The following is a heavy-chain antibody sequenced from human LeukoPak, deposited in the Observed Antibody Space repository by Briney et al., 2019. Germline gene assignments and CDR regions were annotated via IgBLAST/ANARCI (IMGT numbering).Heavy chain of an antibody. Sequence: VASVKVSCKASGYTFTRYGISWVRQAPGQGLEWMGGIIPIFGTANYAQKFQGRVTITADESTSTAYMELSSLRSEDTAVYYCARALGVVGANWFDPWGQGTLVTVSS. CDR2: IIPIFGTA. CDR3: ARALGVVGANWFDP. CDR1: GYTFTRYG. J-gene: IGHJ5*02. D-gene: IGHD1-26*01. V-gene: IGHV1-69*13.